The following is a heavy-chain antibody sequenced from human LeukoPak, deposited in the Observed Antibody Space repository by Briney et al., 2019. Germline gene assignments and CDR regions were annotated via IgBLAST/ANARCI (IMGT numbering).Heavy chain of an antibody. V-gene: IGHV4-59*01. CDR3: ARGLSHDFWSGYKPTGFDY. CDR2: IYYSGST. CDR1: GGSISSYY. J-gene: IGHJ4*02. D-gene: IGHD3-3*01. Sequence: ETLSLTXTVSGGSISSYYWSWIRQPPGKGLEWIGYIYYSGSTDYNPSLKSRVTISVDTSKNQFSLKLSSVTAADTAVYYCARGLSHDFWSGYKPTGFDYWGQGTLVTVSS.